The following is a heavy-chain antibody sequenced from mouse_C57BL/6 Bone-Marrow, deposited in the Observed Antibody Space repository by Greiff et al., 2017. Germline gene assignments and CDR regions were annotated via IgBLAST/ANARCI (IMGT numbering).Heavy chain of an antibody. CDR1: GYTFTSYG. D-gene: IGHD2-3*01. CDR3: ARGDGYCEVFYYAMDY. J-gene: IGHJ4*01. CDR2: IYPRSGNI. V-gene: IGHV1-81*01. Sequence: VQLQQSGAELARPGASVKLSCKASGYTFTSYGISWVKQRTGQGLEWIGEIYPRSGNIYYNEKFKGKATLTADKSSSTPYMELLSLTSEGSAVYFCARGDGYCEVFYYAMDYWGQGTSVTVSS.